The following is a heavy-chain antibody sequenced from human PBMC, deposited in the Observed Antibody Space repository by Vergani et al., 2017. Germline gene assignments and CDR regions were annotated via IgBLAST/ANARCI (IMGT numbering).Heavy chain of an antibody. V-gene: IGHV4-59*01. CDR2: IYYSGST. J-gene: IGHJ6*02. CDR3: ARVGRTYPSGYDGWPVGIRYYYGMDV. Sequence: QVQLQESGPGLVKPSETLSLTCTVSGGSISSYYWSWIRQPPGKGLEWIGYIYYSGSTNYNPSLKSRVTISVDTSKNQFSLKLSSVTAADTAVYYCARVGRTYPSGYDGWPVGIRYYYGMDVWGQGP. D-gene: IGHD5-12*01. CDR1: GGSISSYY.